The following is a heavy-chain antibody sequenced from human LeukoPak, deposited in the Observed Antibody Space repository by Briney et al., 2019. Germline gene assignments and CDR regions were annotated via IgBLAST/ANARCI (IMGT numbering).Heavy chain of an antibody. D-gene: IGHD2-21*02. CDR3: ARGWGGDCYHVH. CDR2: ISPSGGTT. J-gene: IGHJ4*02. Sequence: ASVTVSCKTSGYTFTKYSIHWVRQAPGQGLEWMGIISPSGGTTTYAQKFQGRVSITRDTSASTVYMELSSLGSEDTAVYYCARGWGGDCYHVHWGQGTLVTVSS. V-gene: IGHV1-46*01. CDR1: GYTFTKYS.